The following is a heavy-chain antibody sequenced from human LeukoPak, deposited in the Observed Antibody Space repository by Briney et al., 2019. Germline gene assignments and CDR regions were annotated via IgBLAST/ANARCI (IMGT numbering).Heavy chain of an antibody. CDR3: ARAGGGTIFGVVRGGDD. Sequence: ASVKVSCKASGYTFTSYYMHWVRQAPGQGLEWMGIINPSGGCTSYAQKFQGRVTMTRDTSTSTVYMELSSLRSEDTAVYYCARAGGGTIFGVVRGGDDWGQGTLVTVSS. D-gene: IGHD3-3*01. V-gene: IGHV1-46*01. CDR1: GYTFTSYY. CDR2: INPSGGCT. J-gene: IGHJ4*02.